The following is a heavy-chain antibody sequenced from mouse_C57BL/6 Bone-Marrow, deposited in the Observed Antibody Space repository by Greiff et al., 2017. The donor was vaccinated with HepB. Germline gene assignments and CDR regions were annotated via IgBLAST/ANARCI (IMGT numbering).Heavy chain of an antibody. CDR3: ARDDGYPSYAMDY. V-gene: IGHV1-64*01. Sequence: VQLQQPGAELVKPGASVKLSCKASGYTFTSYWMHWVKQRPGQGLEWIGMIHPNSRSTNYNEKFKSKATLTVDKSSSTAYMQLSSLTSEDSAVYYCARDDGYPSYAMDYWGQGTSVTVSS. J-gene: IGHJ4*01. D-gene: IGHD2-3*01. CDR2: IHPNSRST. CDR1: GYTFTSYW.